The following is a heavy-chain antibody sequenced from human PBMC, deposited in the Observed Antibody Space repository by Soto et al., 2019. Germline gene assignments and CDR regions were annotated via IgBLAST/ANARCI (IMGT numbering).Heavy chain of an antibody. CDR3: ARTPPPGSSWYRANYYYYGMDV. CDR2: IKQDGSEK. CDR1: GFTFSSYW. V-gene: IGHV3-7*01. D-gene: IGHD6-13*01. J-gene: IGHJ6*02. Sequence: GGSLRLSCAASGFTFSSYWMSWVRQAPGKGLEWVANIKQDGSEKYYVDSVKGRFTISRDNAKNSLYLQMNSLRAEDTAAYYCARTPPPGSSWYRANYYYYGMDVWGQGTTDTVSS.